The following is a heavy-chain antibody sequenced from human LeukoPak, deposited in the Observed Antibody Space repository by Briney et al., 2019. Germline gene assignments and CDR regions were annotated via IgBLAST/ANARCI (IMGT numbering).Heavy chain of an antibody. V-gene: IGHV4-59*08. CDR2: SHYSGST. Sequence: PSETLSLTCTVSGGSISTYYWTSIRQPPGKRLEWIGFSHYSGSTNYNPSLKSRVTMSVDTSTNQFSLKLSSVTAADTAVYYCARHVLSDFWSGYYPNWFDPWGQGTLVTVSS. J-gene: IGHJ5*02. D-gene: IGHD3-3*01. CDR1: GGSISTYY. CDR3: ARHVLSDFWSGYYPNWFDP.